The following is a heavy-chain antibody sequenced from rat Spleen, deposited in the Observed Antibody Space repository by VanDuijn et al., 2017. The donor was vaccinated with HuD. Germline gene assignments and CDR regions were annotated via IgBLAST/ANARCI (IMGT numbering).Heavy chain of an antibody. D-gene: IGHD1-6*01. J-gene: IGHJ3*01. CDR1: GLSFSNYD. Sequence: EVQLVESGGGLVQPGRSMKLSCAASGLSFSNYDMAWVRQAPTKGLEWVASISPSGVNTYYRDSVKGRFTISRDNAKSTLYLQMDSLRSEDTATYYCTTDYVYYGLLLRGFAYWGQGTLVTVSS. V-gene: IGHV5-25*01. CDR2: ISPSGVNT. CDR3: TTDYVYYGLLLRGFAY.